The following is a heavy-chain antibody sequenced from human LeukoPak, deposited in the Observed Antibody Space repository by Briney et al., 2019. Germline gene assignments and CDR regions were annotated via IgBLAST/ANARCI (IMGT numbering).Heavy chain of an antibody. Sequence: GGSLRLSCAASGFTFSHYWMTWVRQAPGKGLAWVAQINQDRSEEYYMDSVKARFTIPRDNAKNSVFLQMNSLRAEDTAVYYCVRDGGVSGYDLLDYWGQGTLVTVSS. CDR1: GFTFSHYW. D-gene: IGHD5-12*01. CDR2: INQDRSEE. CDR3: VRDGGVSGYDLLDY. V-gene: IGHV3-7*01. J-gene: IGHJ4*02.